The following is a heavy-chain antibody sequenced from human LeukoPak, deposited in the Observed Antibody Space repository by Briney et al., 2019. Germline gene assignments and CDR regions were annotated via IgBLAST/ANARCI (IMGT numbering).Heavy chain of an antibody. J-gene: IGHJ4*02. D-gene: IGHD3-10*01. CDR2: IYSGGST. Sequence: GGSLRLSCAASGFTVSSNYMSWVRQAPGKGLDWVSMIYSGGSTNYADSVKGRFTISRDSSKNTLYLQMNSLRAEDTAVYYCARDGGWFGELFFAYWGQGTLVTVSS. CDR3: ARDGGWFGELFFAY. CDR1: GFTVSSNY. V-gene: IGHV3-53*01.